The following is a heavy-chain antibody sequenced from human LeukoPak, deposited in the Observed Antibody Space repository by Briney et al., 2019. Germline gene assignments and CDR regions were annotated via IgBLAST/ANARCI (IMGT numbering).Heavy chain of an antibody. CDR2: ISYDGSNK. V-gene: IGHV3-30*18. CDR3: AKDPYSSGWFRFDY. D-gene: IGHD6-19*01. CDR1: GFTFSSYG. J-gene: IGHJ4*02. Sequence: GGSLRLSCAASGFTFSSYGMHWVRQAPGKGLEWVAVISYDGSNKYYADSVKGRFTISRDNSKNTLYLQMNSPRAEDTAVYYCAKDPYSSGWFRFDYWGQGTLVTVSS.